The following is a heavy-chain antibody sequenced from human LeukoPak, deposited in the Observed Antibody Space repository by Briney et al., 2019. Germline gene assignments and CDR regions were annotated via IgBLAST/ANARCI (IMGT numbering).Heavy chain of an antibody. CDR3: AKDLKPDGRADIDF. D-gene: IGHD5-24*01. V-gene: IGHV3-23*01. CDR1: GFTFSTYA. CDR2: ATGNGDHI. J-gene: IGHJ4*02. Sequence: RAGGSLRLSCAASGFTFSTYAMNWVRQAPGKGLEWVSVATGNGDHISYADSVKGRFIISRDNPKNTVYLQMNDLRAEDTAVYYCAKDLKPDGRADIDFWGQGTLVTVSS.